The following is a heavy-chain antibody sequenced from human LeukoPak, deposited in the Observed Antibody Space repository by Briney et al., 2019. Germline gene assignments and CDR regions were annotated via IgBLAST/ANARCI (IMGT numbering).Heavy chain of an antibody. CDR1: GYTFTSYY. J-gene: IGHJ4*02. Sequence: GASVKVSCKASGYTFTSYYMHWVRQAPGQGREWMGLINPSGGSTSYAQKFQGRVTMTRDTSTSTVYMELSSLRSEDTAVYYCARSYYYGSGSYYTIYYFDYWGQGTLVTVSS. CDR2: INPSGGST. CDR3: ARSYYYGSGSYYTIYYFDY. V-gene: IGHV1-46*01. D-gene: IGHD3-10*01.